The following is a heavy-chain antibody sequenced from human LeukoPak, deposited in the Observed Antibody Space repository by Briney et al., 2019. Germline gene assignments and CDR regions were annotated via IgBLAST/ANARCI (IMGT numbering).Heavy chain of an antibody. CDR1: GYTFTSYY. V-gene: IGHV1-46*01. CDR2: INPSGGST. J-gene: IGHJ5*02. D-gene: IGHD6-13*01. CDR3: ARDLSVAAAGPNWFDP. Sequence: GASVKVSCKASGYTFTSYYMHWVRQAPGQGLEWMGIINPSGGSTSYAQKFQGRITMTRDTSTSTVYMELSSLRSEDTAVYHCARDLSVAAAGPNWFDPWGQGTLVTVSS.